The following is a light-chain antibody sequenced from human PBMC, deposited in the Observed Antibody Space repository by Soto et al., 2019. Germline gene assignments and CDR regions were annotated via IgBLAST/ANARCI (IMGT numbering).Light chain of an antibody. J-gene: IGKJ4*01. Sequence: EIVLTQSPATLSLSPGERATLSCMASQSVSSYLAWYQQKPGQAPRLLIYDASTRATGIPARFSGSGSGTDFTLTVSSLEPEDFAVYFCQQRSNWPLTFGGGTKVDFK. CDR3: QQRSNWPLT. CDR2: DAS. CDR1: QSVSSY. V-gene: IGKV3-11*01.